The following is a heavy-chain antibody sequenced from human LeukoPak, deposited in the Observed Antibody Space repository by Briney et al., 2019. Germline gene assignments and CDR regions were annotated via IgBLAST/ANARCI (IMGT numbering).Heavy chain of an antibody. CDR2: ISSSSSYI. CDR1: GFTFSSYS. D-gene: IGHD6-6*01. V-gene: IGHV3-21*01. Sequence: GGSLRLSRAASGFTFSSYSMNWVRQAPGKGLELVSSISSSSSYIYYADSVNGRFTISRDNAKNSLYLQMNSLRAEDTAVYYCARDTAARRPFDYWGQGTLVTVSS. CDR3: ARDTAARRPFDY. J-gene: IGHJ4*02.